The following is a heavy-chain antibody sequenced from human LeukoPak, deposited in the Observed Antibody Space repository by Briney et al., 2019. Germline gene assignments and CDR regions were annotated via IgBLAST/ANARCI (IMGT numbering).Heavy chain of an antibody. CDR3: ARARYSNTWFDY. D-gene: IGHD6-13*01. CDR2: TSSSGSTM. Sequence: GGSLRLSCASSGVTFSDYYMSWIRQAPGKGLEWVSCTSSSGSTMYYAASVKGRFTISRDNAKNSLYLQMNSLRAEDTAVYYCARARYSNTWFDYWGQGALVTVSS. J-gene: IGHJ4*02. V-gene: IGHV3-11*01. CDR1: GVTFSDYY.